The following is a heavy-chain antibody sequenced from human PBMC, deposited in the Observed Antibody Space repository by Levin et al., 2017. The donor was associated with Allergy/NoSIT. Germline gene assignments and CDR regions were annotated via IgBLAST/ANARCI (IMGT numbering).Heavy chain of an antibody. D-gene: IGHD4-23*01. V-gene: IGHV5-51*01. CDR1: GYSFTSFW. CDR3: ARRDSDGSNSFDY. CDR2: IFPGDSDT. J-gene: IGHJ4*02. Sequence: PGESLKISCQASGYSFTSFWFGWVRQRPGKGLEWMGLIFPGDSDTRVSPSFRGQIIMSVDKSTSTAYLQWASRKASDTATYYCARRDSDGSNSFDYWGQGTLVTVSS.